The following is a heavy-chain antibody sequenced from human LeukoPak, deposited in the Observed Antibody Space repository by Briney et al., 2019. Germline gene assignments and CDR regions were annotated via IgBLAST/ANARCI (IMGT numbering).Heavy chain of an antibody. CDR2: INSDGSST. Sequence: GGSLRLSCAASGFTFGSYWMHWVRQAPGEGLVWVSRINSDGSSTHYADSVKGRFTISRDNTKDMVYLQMNSLRAEDTAVYYCATDGAYGLTHWGQGTLVTVSS. V-gene: IGHV3-74*01. CDR3: ATDGAYGLTH. CDR1: GFTFGSYW. J-gene: IGHJ4*01. D-gene: IGHD3-16*01.